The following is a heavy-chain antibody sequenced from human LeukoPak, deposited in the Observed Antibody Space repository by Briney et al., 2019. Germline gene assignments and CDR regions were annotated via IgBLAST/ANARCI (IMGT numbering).Heavy chain of an antibody. V-gene: IGHV4-59*01. Sequence: SETLSLTCTVSGGSISTYYWSWIRQPPGTGLEWIGYIYYSGSANYNPSLKSRVTMSVDTSKNQFSLKLNSVTAADTAVYYCARSHTSSWNWFDPWGQGTLVTVSS. D-gene: IGHD6-13*01. CDR2: IYYSGSA. CDR3: ARSHTSSWNWFDP. J-gene: IGHJ5*02. CDR1: GGSISTYY.